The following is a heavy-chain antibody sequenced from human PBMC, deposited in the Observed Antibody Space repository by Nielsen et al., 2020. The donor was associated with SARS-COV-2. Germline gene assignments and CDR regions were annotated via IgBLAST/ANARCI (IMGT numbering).Heavy chain of an antibody. D-gene: IGHD3-3*01. V-gene: IGHV4-59*01. J-gene: IGHJ3*02. CDR3: ARAVGITIFGVVIVDAFDI. CDR1: GGSISSYY. Sequence: SETLSLTCTVSGGSISSYYWSWIRQPPGKGLEWIGYIYYSGSTNYNPFLKSRVTISVDTSKNQFSLKLSSVTAADTAVYYCARAVGITIFGVVIVDAFDIWGQGTMVTVSS. CDR2: IYYSGST.